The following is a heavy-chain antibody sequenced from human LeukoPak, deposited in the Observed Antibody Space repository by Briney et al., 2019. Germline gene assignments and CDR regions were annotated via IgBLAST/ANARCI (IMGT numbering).Heavy chain of an antibody. Sequence: GGSLRLSCAASGFNYSSYTMNWVRQAPGRGLEWLSYISASRGITYYADSVKGRFTISRDNAKNSLYLQMNSLRAEDTAVYYCVRGSPASGVVVYYYYYLDVWGEGTTVTVSS. CDR3: VRGSPASGVVVYYYYYLDV. CDR2: ISASRGIT. CDR1: GFNYSSYT. V-gene: IGHV3-48*01. D-gene: IGHD3-3*01. J-gene: IGHJ6*03.